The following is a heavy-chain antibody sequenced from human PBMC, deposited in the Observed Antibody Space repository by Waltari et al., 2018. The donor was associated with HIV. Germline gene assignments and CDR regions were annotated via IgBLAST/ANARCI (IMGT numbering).Heavy chain of an antibody. Sequence: QVQLVESGGGVVQPGRSLRLSCVVSGFTFSSSAMYWFCQAPGKGLDWVAVISYDGNNKYYADSVKGRFTISRDTSKNTLYLQMNSLRPEDTAVYYCAREWGMVTAFDIWGQGTMVTVSS. CDR3: AREWGMVTAFDI. CDR1: GFTFSSSA. D-gene: IGHD5-18*01. J-gene: IGHJ3*02. CDR2: ISYDGNNK. V-gene: IGHV3-30*01.